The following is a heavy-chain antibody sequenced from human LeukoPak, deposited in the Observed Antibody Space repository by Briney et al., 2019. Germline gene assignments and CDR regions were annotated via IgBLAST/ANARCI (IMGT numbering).Heavy chain of an antibody. D-gene: IGHD3-9*01. CDR1: GGTFSSYA. CDR3: ARGFRYYDILTGKRTYYFDY. J-gene: IGHJ4*02. V-gene: IGHV1-8*02. CDR2: MNPNSGNT. Sequence: ASVKVSCKASGGTFSSYAINWVRQATGQGLEWMGWMNPNSGNTGYAQKFQGRVTMTRNTSISTAYMELSSLRSEDTAVYYCARGFRYYDILTGKRTYYFDYWGQGTLVTVSS.